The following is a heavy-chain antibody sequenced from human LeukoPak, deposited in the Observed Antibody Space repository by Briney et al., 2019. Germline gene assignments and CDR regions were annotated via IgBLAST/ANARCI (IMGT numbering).Heavy chain of an antibody. CDR1: GGTFSSYA. CDR3: ARVGDVDTTTQGLYYYMDV. Sequence: ASVKVSCKASGGTFSSYAISWVRQAPGQGLEWMGGIIPIFGTANYAQKFQGRVTITADKSTSTAYMELSSLRSEDTAVYYCARVGDVDTTTQGLYYYMDVWGKGTTVTVSS. D-gene: IGHD5-18*01. V-gene: IGHV1-69*06. CDR2: IIPIFGTA. J-gene: IGHJ6*03.